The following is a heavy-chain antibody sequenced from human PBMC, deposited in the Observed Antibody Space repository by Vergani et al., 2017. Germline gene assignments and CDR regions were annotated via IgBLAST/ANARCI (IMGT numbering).Heavy chain of an antibody. V-gene: IGHV1-2*02. CDR3: ARGPHSSSYYYYYMDV. CDR1: GNRFTAYS. CDR2: INPNSGGT. Sequence: QVQLVQSGAEVKRPGASVKVSCKASGNRFTAYSMHWVREAPGQGLEWMGWINPNSGGTNYAQKFQGRVTMTRDTSISTAYMELSRLRSDDTAVYYCARGPHSSSYYYYYMDVWGKGTTVTVSS. D-gene: IGHD6-13*01. J-gene: IGHJ6*03.